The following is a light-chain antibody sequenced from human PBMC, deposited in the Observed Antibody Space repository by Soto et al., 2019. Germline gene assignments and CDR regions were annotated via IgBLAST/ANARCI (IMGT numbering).Light chain of an antibody. Sequence: QSALTQPASVSGSPGQSITISCTGTSSDAGHYNFVSWYQQHPGKAPKVIIYEDSTRPSGVSNRISGSKSGNTASLTISGLQAEDEADYYCCSYAGSSTSWVFGGGTKVTVL. J-gene: IGLJ3*02. V-gene: IGLV2-23*01. CDR1: SSDAGHYNF. CDR3: CSYAGSSTSWV. CDR2: EDS.